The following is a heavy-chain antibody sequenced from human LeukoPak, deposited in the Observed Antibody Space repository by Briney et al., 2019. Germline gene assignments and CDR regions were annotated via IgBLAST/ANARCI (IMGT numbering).Heavy chain of an antibody. Sequence: GGSLRLSCDASGFNFRKYGMTWVRQAPGKGLEWVSSITVDGEDTFYADSVKGRFTISRDDSMNRLFLQMDSLRAEDTAVYYCAKDLRYFDWPPDAFDIWGQGTMVTVSS. CDR3: AKDLRYFDWPPDAFDI. CDR2: ITVDGEDT. CDR1: GFNFRKYG. V-gene: IGHV3-23*01. J-gene: IGHJ3*02. D-gene: IGHD3-9*01.